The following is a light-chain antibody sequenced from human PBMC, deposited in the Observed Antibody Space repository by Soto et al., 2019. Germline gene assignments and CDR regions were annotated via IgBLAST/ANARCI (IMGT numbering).Light chain of an antibody. CDR3: CSYAGSDTMI. CDR2: EAS. V-gene: IGLV2-23*01. J-gene: IGLJ2*01. Sequence: QSALTQPASVSGSPGQSTTISCTGTSSNVGTYNLVSWYQQHPGEAPKLMIYEASKRPSGVSNRFSGSKSGNTASLTISRLQAEDGADYYCCSYAGSDTMIFGGGTKLTVL. CDR1: SSNVGTYNL.